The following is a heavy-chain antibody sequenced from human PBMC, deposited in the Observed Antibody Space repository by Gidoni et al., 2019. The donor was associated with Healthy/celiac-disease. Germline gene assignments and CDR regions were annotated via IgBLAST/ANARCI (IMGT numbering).Heavy chain of an antibody. CDR1: GGSISSYY. CDR2: IYYSGST. Sequence: QVQLQESGPGLVKPSETLSLTSTVSGGSISSYYWSWIRQPPGKGLEWIGYIYYSGSTNYNPSLKSRVTISVDTSKNQFSLKLSSETAADTAVYYCARQGCSGGSCYSFYYYYYGMDVWGQGTTVTVSS. D-gene: IGHD2-15*01. CDR3: ARQGCSGGSCYSFYYYYYGMDV. J-gene: IGHJ6*02. V-gene: IGHV4-59*01.